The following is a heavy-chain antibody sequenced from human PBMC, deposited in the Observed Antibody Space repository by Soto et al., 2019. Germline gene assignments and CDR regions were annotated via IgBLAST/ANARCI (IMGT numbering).Heavy chain of an antibody. CDR3: ARLRYCPPSMSSCIAARRPLYYYYYGMDV. CDR2: IYYSGST. V-gene: IGHV4-61*08. D-gene: IGHD6-6*01. J-gene: IGHJ6*02. Sequence: PSETLSLTCAVSGGSISSGGYSWSWIRQPPGKGLEWIGYIYYSGSTNYNPSLKSRVTISVDTSKNQFSLKLSSVTAADTAVYYCARLRYCPPSMSSCIAARRPLYYYYYGMDVWGQGTTVTVSS. CDR1: GGSISSGGYS.